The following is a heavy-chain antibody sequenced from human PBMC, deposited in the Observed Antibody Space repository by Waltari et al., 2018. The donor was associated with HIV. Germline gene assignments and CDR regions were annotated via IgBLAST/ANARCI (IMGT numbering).Heavy chain of an antibody. CDR3: ATKDYYGSGSYYSSFDY. V-gene: IGHV4-34*01. D-gene: IGHD3-10*01. CDR1: GGSFSGYY. CDR2: INHSGST. Sequence: QVQLQQWGAGLLKPSETLSLTCAVYGGSFSGYYWSWIRQLPGKGLEWIGEINHSGSTNYNPSLKSRVTISVDTSKNQFSLKLSSVTAADTAVYYCATKDYYGSGSYYSSFDYWGQGTLVTVSS. J-gene: IGHJ4*02.